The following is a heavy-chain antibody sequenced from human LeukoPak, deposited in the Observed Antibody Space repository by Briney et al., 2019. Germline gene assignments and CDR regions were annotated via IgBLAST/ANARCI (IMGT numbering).Heavy chain of an antibody. J-gene: IGHJ4*02. Sequence: SQTLSLTCTVSGGSTSSGGYYWSWIRQHPGKGLEWIGYIYYCGSTYYNPSLKGRVTISVETSKNQFSLKLSSVTAADTAVYYCAMDSSGFGYFDYWGQGTLVTVSS. V-gene: IGHV4-31*03. CDR1: GGSTSSGGYY. CDR3: AMDSSGFGYFDY. CDR2: IYYCGST. D-gene: IGHD3-22*01.